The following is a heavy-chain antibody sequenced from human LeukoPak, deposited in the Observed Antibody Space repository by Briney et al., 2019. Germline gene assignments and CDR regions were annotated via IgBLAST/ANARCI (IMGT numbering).Heavy chain of an antibody. CDR1: GYSISTGYY. J-gene: IGHJ4*02. Sequence: PSETLSLTCTVSGYSISTGYYWGWIRQPPGKGLEWIGSIYHSGSTYYNPSLKSRVTISVDTSKNQFSLKLSSVAAADTAVYYCARHGAYYYDSSDYYRFDYWGQGALVTVSS. CDR3: ARHGAYYYDSSDYYRFDY. CDR2: IYHSGST. D-gene: IGHD3-22*01. V-gene: IGHV4-38-2*02.